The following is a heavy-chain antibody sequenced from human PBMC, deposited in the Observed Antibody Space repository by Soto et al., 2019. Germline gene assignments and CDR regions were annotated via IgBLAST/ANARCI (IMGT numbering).Heavy chain of an antibody. D-gene: IGHD2-2*02. J-gene: IGHJ6*02. CDR3: ARDGDIVVVPAAIRHYYYYGMDV. CDR2: IKQDGSEK. Sequence: PGGSLRLSCAASGFTFSSYWMSWVRQAPGKGLEWVANIKQDGSEKYYVDSVKGRFTSSRDNAKNSLYLQMNSLRAEDTAVYYCARDGDIVVVPAAIRHYYYYGMDVWGQGTTVTVSS. CDR1: GFTFSSYW. V-gene: IGHV3-7*03.